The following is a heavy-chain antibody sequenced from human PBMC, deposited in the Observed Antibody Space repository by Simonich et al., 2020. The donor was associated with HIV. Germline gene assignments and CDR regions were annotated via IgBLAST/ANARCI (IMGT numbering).Heavy chain of an antibody. CDR1: GGSFSGYY. D-gene: IGHD1-26*01. Sequence: QVQLQQWGAGLLKPSETLSLTCAVYGGSFSGYYWSWIRQPPGKGLEWIGEINHSGSTNNNPSLKGRVTIAVDTSKNQFSLKLSSVTAADTAVYYCARGRVGATTDRDYYYMDVWGKGTTVTVSS. CDR3: ARGRVGATTDRDYYYMDV. J-gene: IGHJ6*03. V-gene: IGHV4-34*01. CDR2: INHSGST.